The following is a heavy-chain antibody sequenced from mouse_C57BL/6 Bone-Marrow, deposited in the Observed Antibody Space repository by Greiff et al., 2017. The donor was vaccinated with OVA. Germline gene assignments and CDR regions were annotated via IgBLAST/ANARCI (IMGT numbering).Heavy chain of an antibody. CDR3: ASRGYYYGPWFAY. D-gene: IGHD1-1*01. CDR1: GYTFTSYW. CDR2: IDPSDSYT. Sequence: QVQLQQPGAELVKPGASVKLSCKASGYTFTSYWMQWVKQRPGQGLEWIGEIDPSDSYTNYNQKFKGKATLTVDTSSSTAYMQLSSLTSEDSAVYYCASRGYYYGPWFAYWGQGTLVTVSA. J-gene: IGHJ3*01. V-gene: IGHV1-50*01.